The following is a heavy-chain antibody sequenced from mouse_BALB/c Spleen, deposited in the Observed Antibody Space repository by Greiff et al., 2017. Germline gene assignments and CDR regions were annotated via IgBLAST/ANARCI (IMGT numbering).Heavy chain of an antibody. J-gene: IGHJ1*01. CDR1: GFTFSSYT. D-gene: IGHD1-2*01. CDR2: ISSGGGNT. CDR3: AREERITTATRYFDV. Sequence: EVKVEESGGGLVKPGGSLKLSCAASGFTFSSYTMSWVRQTPEKRLEWVATISSGGGNTYYPDSVKGRFTISRDNAKNNLYLQMSSLRSEDTALYYCAREERITTATRYFDVWGAGTTVTVSS. V-gene: IGHV5-9*03.